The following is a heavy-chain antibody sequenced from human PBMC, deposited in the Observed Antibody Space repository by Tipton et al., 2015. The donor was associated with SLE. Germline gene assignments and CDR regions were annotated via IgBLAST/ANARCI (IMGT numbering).Heavy chain of an antibody. J-gene: IGHJ5*02. CDR1: GGSLNNHL. CDR3: VRDKWGEYYPSTGYFWSFDP. D-gene: IGHD3-9*01. V-gene: IGHV4-4*07. CDR2: VSPSGGT. Sequence: TLSLTCTVSGGSLNNHLCRWIRQPAGRGLEWIGRVSPSGGTNYNPSLKSRVTMSVDTSKNQFSLNLSSLTAADTAVYYCVRDKWGEYYPSTGYFWSFDPWGQGILVTVSS.